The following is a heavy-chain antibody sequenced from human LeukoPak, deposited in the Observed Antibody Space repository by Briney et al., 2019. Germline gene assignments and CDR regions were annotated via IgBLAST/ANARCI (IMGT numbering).Heavy chain of an antibody. CDR3: AKWSLAHDAFDI. J-gene: IGHJ3*02. CDR2: IYSGGGT. Sequence: SGGSLRLSCAASGFTVSSNYMSWVRQAPGKGLEWVSVIYSGGGTYYADSVKGRFTISRDNSKNTLYLQMNSLRAEDTAVYYCAKWSLAHDAFDIWGQGTMVTVSS. CDR1: GFTVSSNY. V-gene: IGHV3-66*01. D-gene: IGHD2-15*01.